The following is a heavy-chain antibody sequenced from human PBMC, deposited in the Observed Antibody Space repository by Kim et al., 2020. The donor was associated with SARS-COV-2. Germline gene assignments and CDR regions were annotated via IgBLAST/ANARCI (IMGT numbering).Heavy chain of an antibody. Sequence: GGSLRLSCAASGFTFSSYAMHWVRQAPGKGLEWVAVIWYDGSNKYYADSVKGRFTISRDNSKNTLYLQMNSLRAEDTAVYYCAKVGRTRIAVAGTHLDYWGQGTLVTVSS. CDR2: IWYDGSNK. J-gene: IGHJ4*02. CDR3: AKVGRTRIAVAGTHLDY. CDR1: GFTFSSYA. D-gene: IGHD6-19*01. V-gene: IGHV3-33*06.